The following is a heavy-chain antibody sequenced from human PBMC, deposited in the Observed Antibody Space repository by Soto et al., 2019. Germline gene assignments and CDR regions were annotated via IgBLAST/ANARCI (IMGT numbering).Heavy chain of an antibody. CDR1: GYTFTGHY. Sequence: QVQLVQSGAQVKPPGASVKVSCKASGYTFTGHYMHWVRQASGKRLEHLRWFKADNGGTYYAPKYRSRVSFTRDTTTSKAYMARSGLPSADTAVYFCARDLCPLGSGSPCPLFGLVLWRKGTTVVFSA. D-gene: IGHD3-10*01. CDR3: ARDLCPLGSGSPCPLFGLVL. V-gene: IGHV1-2*02. J-gene: IGHJ6*04. CDR2: FKADNGGT.